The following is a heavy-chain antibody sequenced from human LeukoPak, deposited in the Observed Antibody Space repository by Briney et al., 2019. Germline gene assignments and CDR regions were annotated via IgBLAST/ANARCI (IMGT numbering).Heavy chain of an antibody. V-gene: IGHV4-30-4*01. CDR2: IYYSGST. J-gene: IGHJ4*02. CDR3: AREGGRDSSGLTHFDY. CDR1: GGSISSGDYY. D-gene: IGHD6-19*01. Sequence: SETLSLPCTVSGGSISSGDYYWSWIRQPPGKGLEWIGYIYYSGSTYYNPSLKSRFTISVDTSKNQFSLKLSSVTAADTAVYYCAREGGRDSSGLTHFDYWGQGTLVTVSS.